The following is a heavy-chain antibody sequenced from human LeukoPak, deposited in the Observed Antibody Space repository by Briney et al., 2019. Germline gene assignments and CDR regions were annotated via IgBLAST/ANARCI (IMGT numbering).Heavy chain of an antibody. CDR1: GFTFSSYG. D-gene: IGHD3-10*01. V-gene: IGHV3-33*01. CDR3: ASDQASITMVRGVNWFDP. J-gene: IGHJ5*02. CDR2: IWYDGSNK. Sequence: GRSLRLSCAASGFTFSSYGMHWVRQAPGKGLEWVAVIWYDGSNKYYADSVKGRFTISRDNSKNTLYLQMNSLRAEDTAVYYCASDQASITMVRGVNWFDPWGQGTLVTVSS.